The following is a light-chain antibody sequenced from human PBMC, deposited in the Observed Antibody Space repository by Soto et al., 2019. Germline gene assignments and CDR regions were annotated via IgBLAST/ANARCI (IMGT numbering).Light chain of an antibody. Sequence: IHMTHAPSSLSASVLYRVTITFLASEGIGNDLVWYQQKPGKAPKGLIYDVSNLQSGVPSRFSGSGSGTEFTLTITSLQPEDFATYYCLQHNIYPLTFGGGTKVDIK. CDR1: EGIGND. J-gene: IGKJ4*01. V-gene: IGKV1-17*01. CDR3: LQHNIYPLT. CDR2: DVS.